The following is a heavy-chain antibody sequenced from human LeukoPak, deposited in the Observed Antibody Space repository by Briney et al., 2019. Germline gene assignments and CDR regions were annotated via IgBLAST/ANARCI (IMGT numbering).Heavy chain of an antibody. J-gene: IGHJ3*02. Sequence: PGGSLRLSCAASGFTFSSYSMNWVRQAPGKGLEWVSSVSSSSSYIYYADSVKGRFTISRDNAKNSLYLQMNSLRAEDTAVYYCARAHSQQLNDAFDIWGQGTMVTVSS. CDR2: VSSSSSYI. D-gene: IGHD6-13*01. V-gene: IGHV3-21*01. CDR1: GFTFSSYS. CDR3: ARAHSQQLNDAFDI.